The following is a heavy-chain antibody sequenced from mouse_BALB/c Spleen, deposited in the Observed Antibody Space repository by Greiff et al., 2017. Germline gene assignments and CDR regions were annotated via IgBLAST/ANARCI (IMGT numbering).Heavy chain of an antibody. CDR3: ARALLRWAMDY. V-gene: IGHV3-2*02. CDR1: GYSITSDYA. CDR2: ISYSGST. D-gene: IGHD1-1*01. Sequence: VQLKESGPGLVKPSQSLSLTCTVTGYSITSDYAWNWIRQFPGNKLEWMGYISYSGSTSYNPSLKSRISITRDTSKNQFFLQFNSVTTEDTATYYCARALLRWAMDYWGQGTSVTVSS. J-gene: IGHJ4*01.